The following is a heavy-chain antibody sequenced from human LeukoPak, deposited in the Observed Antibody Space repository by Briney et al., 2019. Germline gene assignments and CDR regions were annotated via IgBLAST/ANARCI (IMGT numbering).Heavy chain of an antibody. J-gene: IGHJ5*02. V-gene: IGHV4-59*01. CDR1: GGSISSYY. D-gene: IGHD4-23*01. Sequence: SETLSLTCTVSGGSISSYYWSWIRQPPGKGLEWIGYIYYSGSTNYNSSFKSRVTISIDTSKNQFSLRLSSVTAADTAVYYCARETSTVVKDWFDPWGQGTLVTVSS. CDR3: ARETSTVVKDWFDP. CDR2: IYYSGST.